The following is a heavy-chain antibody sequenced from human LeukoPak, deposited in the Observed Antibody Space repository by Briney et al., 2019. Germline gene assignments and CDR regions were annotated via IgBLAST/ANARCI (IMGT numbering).Heavy chain of an antibody. CDR2: ISGSGGST. Sequence: GGSLRLSCAASGFTFSSYAMSWVRQAPGKGLEWVSAISGSGGSTYYADSVKGRFTISRDNSKNTLYLQMNSLRAEDTAVYYCARDLISAVAGELYYYYGMDVWGQGTTVTVSS. CDR3: ARDLISAVAGELYYYYGMDV. D-gene: IGHD6-19*01. J-gene: IGHJ6*02. V-gene: IGHV3-23*01. CDR1: GFTFSSYA.